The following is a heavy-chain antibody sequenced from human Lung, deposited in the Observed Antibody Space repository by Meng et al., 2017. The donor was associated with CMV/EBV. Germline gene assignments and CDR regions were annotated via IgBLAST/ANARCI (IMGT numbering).Heavy chain of an antibody. CDR3: VKGWQNLGDY. D-gene: IGHD7-27*01. V-gene: IGHV3-23*01. CDR2: IGGSGGST. J-gene: IGHJ4*02. Sequence: GGSLRLXCRASGYTFSSYSMSWVRQAPGKGLEWVSSIGGSGGSTYSADSVKGRLTISRDNSESTLYLQMNSLTAEDTAIYYCVKGWQNLGDYWVQGTLVTVSS. CDR1: GYTFSSYS.